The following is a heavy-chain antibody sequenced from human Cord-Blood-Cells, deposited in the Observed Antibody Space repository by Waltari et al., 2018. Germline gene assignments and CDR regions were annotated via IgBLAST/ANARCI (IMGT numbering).Heavy chain of an antibody. Sequence: EVQLVESGGGLVKPGGSLRLSCAASGFTFSRDSMTWVRQAPGKGLEWVSSISSSSSYIYYADSVKGRFTISRDNAKNSLYLQMNSLRAEDTAVYYCARGGDYGDYPDYWGQGTLVTVSS. D-gene: IGHD4-17*01. CDR3: ARGGDYGDYPDY. CDR2: ISSSSSYI. V-gene: IGHV3-21*01. CDR1: GFTFSRDS. J-gene: IGHJ4*02.